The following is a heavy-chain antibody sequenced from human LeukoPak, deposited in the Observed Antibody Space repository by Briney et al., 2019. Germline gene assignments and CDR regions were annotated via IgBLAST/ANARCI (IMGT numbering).Heavy chain of an antibody. V-gene: IGHV4-39*01. CDR3: ARHRMYYYDTSGRGVADAFDF. D-gene: IGHD3-22*01. CDR2: IYYSGST. J-gene: IGHJ3*01. CDR1: GGSISSSSYY. Sequence: SETLSLTWTVSGGSISSSSYYWGWIRQPPGKGLVRIGRIYYSGSTYYNPSLKSRVTISVDTSKNQFSLKLRSVTAADTAVFYCARHRMYYYDTSGRGVADAFDFWGQGTMVTVSS.